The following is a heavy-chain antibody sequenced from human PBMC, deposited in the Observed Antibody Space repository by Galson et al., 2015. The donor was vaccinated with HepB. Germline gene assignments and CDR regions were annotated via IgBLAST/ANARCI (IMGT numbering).Heavy chain of an antibody. Sequence: SLRLSCAASGFTFSSYAMHWVRQAPGKGLEWVALISYDGSNRYYGDSVKGRFTISRDNSKNTLSLQLNNLRAEDTAVYYCARPNVEMATITPYGYWGQGTLVTVSS. CDR3: ARPNVEMATITPYGY. D-gene: IGHD5-24*01. CDR2: ISYDGSNR. J-gene: IGHJ4*02. CDR1: GFTFSSYA. V-gene: IGHV3-30*04.